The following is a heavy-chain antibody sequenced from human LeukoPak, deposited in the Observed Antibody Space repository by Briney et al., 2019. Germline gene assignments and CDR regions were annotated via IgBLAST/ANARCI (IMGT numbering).Heavy chain of an antibody. CDR3: ARHVTADNWFDP. J-gene: IGHJ5*02. CDR2: ISDSGTI. CDR1: GGSISRNSYS. V-gene: IGHV4-39*01. Sequence: SETLSLTCTVSGGSISRNSYSWGWIRQPPGKGPEWIGSISDSGTIHYNPSLKSRVTILVDTSKKQVSLKVNAVTAADTAVYYCARHVTADNWFDPWGQGTLVTVSS.